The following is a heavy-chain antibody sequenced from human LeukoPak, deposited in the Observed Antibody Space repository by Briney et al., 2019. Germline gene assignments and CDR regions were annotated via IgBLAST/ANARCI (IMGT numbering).Heavy chain of an antibody. CDR2: ISSSSSYI. D-gene: IGHD6-6*01. Sequence: GGPLRLSCAASGFTFSSYSMNWVREAPGKGVEWVSSISSSSSYIYYADSVKGRFTISRDNAKSSLYLQMNSLRTEDTAVYYCAGGGQLVSWGQGTLVTVSS. V-gene: IGHV3-21*01. CDR1: GFTFSSYS. CDR3: AGGGQLVS. J-gene: IGHJ5*02.